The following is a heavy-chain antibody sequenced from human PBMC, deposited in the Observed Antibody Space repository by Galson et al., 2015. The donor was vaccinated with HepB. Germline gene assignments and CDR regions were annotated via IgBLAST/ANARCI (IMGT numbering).Heavy chain of an antibody. V-gene: IGHV3-64*01. J-gene: IGHJ6*02. CDR1: GLTFSSYA. CDR2: ISNSGDST. CDR3: AAQDYYFDMDV. Sequence: SLRLSCAASGLTFSSYAMYWVRQAPGKGLEYVSGISNSGDSTYYGNSVKGRVTISRDNSKNTLYLQMGSLRAEDTAVYYCAAQDYYFDMDVWGQGTTVTVSS.